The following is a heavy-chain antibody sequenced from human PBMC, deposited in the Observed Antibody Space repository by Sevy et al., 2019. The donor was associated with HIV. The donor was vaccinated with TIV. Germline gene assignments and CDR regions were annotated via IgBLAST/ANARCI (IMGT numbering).Heavy chain of an antibody. D-gene: IGHD3-10*01. CDR2: IYSGGST. V-gene: IGHV3-53*01. J-gene: IGHJ4*02. CDR3: ARVTSTMVRGVIIRRGFDY. CDR1: EFTVSSNY. Sequence: GGSLRLSCAASEFTVSSNYMSWVRQAPGKGLEWVSVIYSGGSTYYADSVKGRFTISRDNSKNTLYLQMNSLRAEDTAVYYCARVTSTMVRGVIIRRGFDYWGQGTLVTVSS.